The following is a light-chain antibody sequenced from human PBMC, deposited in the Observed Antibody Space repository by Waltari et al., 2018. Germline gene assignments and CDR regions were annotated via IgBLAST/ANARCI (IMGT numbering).Light chain of an antibody. CDR3: QQLNSYPYT. CDR2: AAS. V-gene: IGKV1-9*01. Sequence: DIQLTQSPSFLSASVGDSVNITCRASQGISSYLAWYQQKPVKAPKLLIYAASTLQSGVPSRFSGSGSGTEFTLTISSLQPEDFATYYCQQLNSYPYTFGQGTNLEIK. J-gene: IGKJ2*01. CDR1: QGISSY.